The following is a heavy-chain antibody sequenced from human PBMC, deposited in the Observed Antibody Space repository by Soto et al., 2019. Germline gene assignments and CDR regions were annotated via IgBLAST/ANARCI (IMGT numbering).Heavy chain of an antibody. CDR3: ARARVVAARQSGMDV. V-gene: IGHV1-69*05. D-gene: IGHD6-6*01. J-gene: IGHJ6*02. CDR2: IIPIFGTA. CDR1: GGTFSSYA. Sequence: SVKVSCKASGGTFSSYAISWVRQAPGQGLEWMGGIIPIFGTANYAQKFQGRVTMTRDPSTSTVYMELSSLTSEDTAVYYCARARVVAARQSGMDVWGQGTTVTVSS.